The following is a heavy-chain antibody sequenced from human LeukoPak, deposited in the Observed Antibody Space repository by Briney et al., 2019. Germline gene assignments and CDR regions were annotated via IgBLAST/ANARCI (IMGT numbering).Heavy chain of an antibody. Sequence: PGGSLRLSCAASGFTFSSYSMNWIRQPPGKGLEWIGSIYYSGSTYYNPSLKSRVTISVDTSKNQFSLKLSSVTAADTAVYYCARVHDSGYKIYNWFDPWGQGTLVTVSS. D-gene: IGHD1-1*01. CDR3: ARVHDSGYKIYNWFDP. V-gene: IGHV4-39*07. J-gene: IGHJ5*02. CDR1: GFTFSSYS. CDR2: IYYSGST.